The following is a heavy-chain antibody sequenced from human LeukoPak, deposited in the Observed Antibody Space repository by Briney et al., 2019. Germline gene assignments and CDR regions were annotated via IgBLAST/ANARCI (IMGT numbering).Heavy chain of an antibody. Sequence: ASVKVSCKVSGYTFTDHYMHWVQQAPGKGLEWMGLVDPEDDETLYAEKFQGRVTITADTSSDTAYMELSSLRSEDAAVYYCATVSGSGSYYNHFDYWGQGTLVTVSS. J-gene: IGHJ4*02. CDR2: VDPEDDET. CDR3: ATVSGSGSYYNHFDY. CDR1: GYTFTDHY. D-gene: IGHD3-10*01. V-gene: IGHV1-69-2*01.